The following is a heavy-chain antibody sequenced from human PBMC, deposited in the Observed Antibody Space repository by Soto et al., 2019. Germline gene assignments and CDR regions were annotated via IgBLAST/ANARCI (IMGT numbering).Heavy chain of an antibody. V-gene: IGHV1-18*01. D-gene: IGHD6-13*01. CDR3: ARIPVYSTTWYYAFDI. Sequence: GPGVKKPGASVKVSCKAAGYTFTNYGITWVRQAPGQGLEWMGWIITYSGNTNYAQKLQDRVSLTADTSTSTAYMELRSLRSDDTAVYYCARIPVYSTTWYYAFDIWGQGTLVTVSS. CDR2: IITYSGNT. CDR1: GYTFTNYG. J-gene: IGHJ3*02.